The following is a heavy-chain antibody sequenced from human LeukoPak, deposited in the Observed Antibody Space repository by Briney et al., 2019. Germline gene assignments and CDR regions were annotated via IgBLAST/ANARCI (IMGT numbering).Heavy chain of an antibody. CDR1: GITFSSYA. Sequence: PGGSLRLSCAAPGITFSSYAMTWVRQAPGKGLEWVSAICGSGVNTYYADSVKGRFTISRDNSKNTVYLQMNSLRAEDTAVFYCARSRYSNSWLFDYWGQGTLVTVSS. CDR3: ARSRYSNSWLFDY. CDR2: ICGSGVNT. D-gene: IGHD6-13*01. J-gene: IGHJ4*02. V-gene: IGHV3-23*01.